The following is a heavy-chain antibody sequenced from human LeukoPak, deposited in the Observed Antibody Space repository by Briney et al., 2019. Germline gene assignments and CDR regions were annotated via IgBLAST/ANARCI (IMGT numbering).Heavy chain of an antibody. CDR1: GFNFSASA. V-gene: IGHV3-48*03. CDR2: ISSSGSTI. Sequence: GGSLRLSCAASGFNFSASAMSWVRQAPGKGLEWVSYISSSGSTIYYADSVKGRFTISRDNAKNSLYLQMNSLRAEDTAVYYCAELGITMIGGVWGKGTTVTISS. D-gene: IGHD3-10*02. J-gene: IGHJ6*04. CDR3: AELGITMIGGV.